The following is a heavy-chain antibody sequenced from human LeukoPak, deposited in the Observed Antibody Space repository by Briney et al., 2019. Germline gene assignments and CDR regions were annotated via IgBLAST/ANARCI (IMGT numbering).Heavy chain of an antibody. CDR1: GFTFSSYA. Sequence: GRSLRLSCAASGFTFSSYAMHWVRQAPGKGLEWVAVISYDGSNKYYADSVKGRFTISRDNSKNTLYQQMNSLRAEDTAVYYCARDLRAAAGLFDPWGQGTLVTVSS. CDR2: ISYDGSNK. D-gene: IGHD6-13*01. CDR3: ARDLRAAAGLFDP. J-gene: IGHJ5*02. V-gene: IGHV3-30*04.